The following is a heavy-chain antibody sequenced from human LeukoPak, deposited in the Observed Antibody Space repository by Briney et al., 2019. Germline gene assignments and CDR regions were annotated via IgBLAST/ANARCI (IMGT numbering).Heavy chain of an antibody. J-gene: IGHJ4*02. CDR1: GGTFSSYA. CDR3: ASPTYYYDSSGSPFDY. V-gene: IGHV1-69*04. D-gene: IGHD3-22*01. Sequence: ASVKVSCKASGGTFSSYAISWVRQAPGQGLEWMGRTIPILGIANYAQKFQGRVTITADKSTSTAYMELSSLRSEDTAVYYCASPTYYYDSSGSPFDYWGQGTLVTVSS. CDR2: TIPILGIA.